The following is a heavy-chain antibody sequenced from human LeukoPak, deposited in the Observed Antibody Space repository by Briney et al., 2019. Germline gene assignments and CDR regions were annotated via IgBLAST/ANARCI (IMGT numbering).Heavy chain of an antibody. J-gene: IGHJ4*02. D-gene: IGHD6-13*01. CDR1: GFTFSSYG. CDR3: TREAAAGIDY. V-gene: IGHV3-7*01. Sequence: GGSLRLSCAASGFTFSSYGMHWVRQAPGKGLEGVANIKQDGSEKYFLDSVKGRFTISRDNAKNSLYLQMNSLRAEDTAVYFCTREAAAGIDYWGQGTLVTISS. CDR2: IKQDGSEK.